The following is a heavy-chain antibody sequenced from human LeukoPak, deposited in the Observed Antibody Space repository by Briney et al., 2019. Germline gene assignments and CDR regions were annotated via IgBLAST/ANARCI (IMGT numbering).Heavy chain of an antibody. D-gene: IGHD2-8*01. J-gene: IGHJ6*02. CDR1: GFTFSSYG. Sequence: GGSLRLSCAASGFTFSSYGMHWVRQAPGKGLEWVAVISYDGSNKYYADSVKGRFTISRDNSKNTLYLQMNSLRAEDTAVYYCAKDPCTDGVCYTSSYYGMDVWGLGTTVTVSS. V-gene: IGHV3-30*18. CDR3: AKDPCTDGVCYTSSYYGMDV. CDR2: ISYDGSNK.